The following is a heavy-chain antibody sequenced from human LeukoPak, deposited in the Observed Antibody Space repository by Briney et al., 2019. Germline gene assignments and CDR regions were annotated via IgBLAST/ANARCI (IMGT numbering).Heavy chain of an antibody. D-gene: IGHD6-13*01. CDR1: GGSTSSNTYY. V-gene: IGHV4-39*01. J-gene: IGHJ4*02. CDR2: IHYSGNT. CDR3: ARRGEGYSSTSYFFDY. Sequence: SETLSLTCTVSGGSTSSNTYYWGWIRQPPGKGLEWIGTIHYSGNTYYKSSLKSRVTISVDTSRNQFSLKLNSVTAADTAVYYCARRGEGYSSTSYFFDYWGQGALVTVSS.